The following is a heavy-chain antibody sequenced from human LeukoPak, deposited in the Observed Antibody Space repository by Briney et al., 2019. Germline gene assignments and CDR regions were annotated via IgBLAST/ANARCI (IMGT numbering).Heavy chain of an antibody. CDR1: GGSISSSSYY. Sequence: PSETLSLTCTVSGGSISSSSYYWGWIRQPPGKGLEWIGSIYYSGCTYYNPSLKSRVTISVDTSKNQFSLKLSSVTAADTAVYYCARLEVIYSGSWCCGAFDIWGQGTMVTVSS. CDR3: ARLEVIYSGSWCCGAFDI. D-gene: IGHD6-13*01. J-gene: IGHJ3*02. V-gene: IGHV4-39*01. CDR2: IYYSGCT.